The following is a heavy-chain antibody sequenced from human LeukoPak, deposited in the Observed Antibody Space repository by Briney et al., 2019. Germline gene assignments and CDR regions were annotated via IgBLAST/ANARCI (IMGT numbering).Heavy chain of an antibody. Sequence: GGSLRLSCATSGFTFSTYAMHWVRQAPGKGLEWVASIRNDGTNKNHVDSVKGRFTISRDNSENTLFLQMDSLRPEDTAIYYCAKSWSGYYHYYMDVWGKGTTVTVSS. CDR1: GFTFSTYA. CDR3: AKSWSGYYHYYMDV. J-gene: IGHJ6*03. V-gene: IGHV3-30*02. CDR2: IRNDGTNK. D-gene: IGHD3-3*01.